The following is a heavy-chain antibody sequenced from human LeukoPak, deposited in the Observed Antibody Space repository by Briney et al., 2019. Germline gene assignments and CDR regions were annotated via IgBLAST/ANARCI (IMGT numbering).Heavy chain of an antibody. CDR2: INPNSGGT. J-gene: IGHJ3*02. CDR1: GYTFTGYY. CDR3: ARTYGSGSYSPHDAFDI. D-gene: IGHD3-10*01. Sequence: ASVKVSYKASGYTFTGYYMHWVRQAPGQGLEWMGWINPNSGGTNYAQKFQGRVTMTRDTSISTAYMELSRLRSDDTAVYYCARTYGSGSYSPHDAFDIWGQGTMVTVSS. V-gene: IGHV1-2*02.